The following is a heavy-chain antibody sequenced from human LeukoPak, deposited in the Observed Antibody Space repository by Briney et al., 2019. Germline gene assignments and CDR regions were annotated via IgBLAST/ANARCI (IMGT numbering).Heavy chain of an antibody. J-gene: IGHJ3*02. V-gene: IGHV4-59*01. Sequence: KSSETLSLACTVSGGSISSYYWSWIRQPPGKGLEWIGYIYYSGSTNYNPSLKSRVTISVDTSKNQFSLKLSSVTAADTAVYYCARSEAYYDILTGYYGHAFDIWGQGTMVTVSS. CDR2: IYYSGST. D-gene: IGHD3-9*01. CDR1: GGSISSYY. CDR3: ARSEAYYDILTGYYGHAFDI.